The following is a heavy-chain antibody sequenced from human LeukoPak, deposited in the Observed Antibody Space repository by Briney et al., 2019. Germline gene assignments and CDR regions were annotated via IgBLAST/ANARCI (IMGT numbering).Heavy chain of an antibody. V-gene: IGHV4-34*01. Sequence: SETLSLTCAVYGGSFSDYYWSWIRQPPGKGLEWIGEINQSGSTNYNPSLKIRVTISVATSRNQFSLKLSSVTAADTAVYYCAREGIAMAGHFDPWGQGTLVTVSS. CDR1: GGSFSDYY. CDR3: AREGIAMAGHFDP. CDR2: INQSGST. J-gene: IGHJ5*02. D-gene: IGHD6-19*01.